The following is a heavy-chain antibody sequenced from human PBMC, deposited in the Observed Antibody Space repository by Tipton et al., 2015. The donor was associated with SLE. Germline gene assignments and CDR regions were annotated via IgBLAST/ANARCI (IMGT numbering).Heavy chain of an antibody. CDR1: GGSISSSSYY. Sequence: TLSLTCTVSGGSISSSSYYWGWIRQPPGKGLEWIGSIYYSGSTYYNPSLKSRVTISVDTSKNQFSLKLSSVTAADTAVYYCARGYGADYFGSGSYPIDYWGQGTLVTVSS. D-gene: IGHD3-10*01. CDR3: ARGYGADYFGSGSYPIDY. V-gene: IGHV4-39*01. J-gene: IGHJ4*02. CDR2: IYYSGST.